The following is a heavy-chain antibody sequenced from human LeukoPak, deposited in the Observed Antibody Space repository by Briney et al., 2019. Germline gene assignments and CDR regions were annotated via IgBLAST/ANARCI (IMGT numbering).Heavy chain of an antibody. V-gene: IGHV4-59*01. CDR1: RGSISSYF. CDR2: FYYSGST. J-gene: IGHJ5*02. Sequence: SETLSLTCIVSRGSISSYFWSWLRQPPAKGLEWIGYFYYSGSTNYNPSLKSRVTISVDTSKNQYSLKLSSVTAADTAVYYCARDRNYIWFDPWGQGTLSPSPQ. D-gene: IGHD1-7*01. CDR3: ARDRNYIWFDP.